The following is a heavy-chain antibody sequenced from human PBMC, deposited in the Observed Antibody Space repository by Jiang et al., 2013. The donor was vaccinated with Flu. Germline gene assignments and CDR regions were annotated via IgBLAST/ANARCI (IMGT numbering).Heavy chain of an antibody. V-gene: IGHV4-39*07. D-gene: IGHD4/OR15-4a*01. CDR1: DVSLNTNSYY. Sequence: LLKPSETLSLTCRVSDVSLNTNSYYWGWIRQPPGKGLEWIGSMYYSGDTYYNPSLKSRVTISVDTSEFQFSLKVASVTVADTAIYYCVRGSRLSNMVLVGTFNLWGQGTKVTVSS. CDR3: VRGSRLSNMVLVGTFNL. CDR2: MYYSGDT. J-gene: IGHJ3*01.